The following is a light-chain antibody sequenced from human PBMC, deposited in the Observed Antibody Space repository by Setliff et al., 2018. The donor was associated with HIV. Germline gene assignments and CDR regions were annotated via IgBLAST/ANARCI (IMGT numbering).Light chain of an antibody. CDR1: ISDIGSYNR. J-gene: IGLJ1*01. Sequence: SVLTQPPSVSASPGKSIIISGTGTISDIGSYNRVSWYQQRPGTAPNLIIYEVNKRTSGVSNRFPGSTSGNTASLVISGLQAGYDADYYCCSYAGSDTFVVFGTGTKVTVL. CDR2: EVN. CDR3: CSYAGSDTFVV. V-gene: IGLV2-23*02.